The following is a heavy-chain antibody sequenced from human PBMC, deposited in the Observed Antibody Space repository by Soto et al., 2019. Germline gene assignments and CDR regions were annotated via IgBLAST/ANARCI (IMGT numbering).Heavy chain of an antibody. CDR1: GGSISSYY. J-gene: IGHJ6*02. Sequence: AETLSLTCTVSGGSISSYYCSWIRQSAGKGLEWIGRIDTSGTTNYNPSLKSRVTMSVDASKNQFSLNLSSVTAADTAVYYCARGPRGYVYYHGMDVWGQGTTVTVSS. CDR3: ARGPRGYVYYHGMDV. V-gene: IGHV4-4*07. CDR2: IDTSGTT. D-gene: IGHD3-10*01.